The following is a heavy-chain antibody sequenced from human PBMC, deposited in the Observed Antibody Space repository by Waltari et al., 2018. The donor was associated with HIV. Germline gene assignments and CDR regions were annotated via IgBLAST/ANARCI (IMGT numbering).Heavy chain of an antibody. CDR2: VYGSGSRAGCT. J-gene: IGHJ2*01. CDR3: ARGSGYDWYFDL. CDR1: GGSVDSDSS. D-gene: IGHD5-12*01. V-gene: IGHV4-61*02. Sequence: QVRLQESGPGLVKPSQTLSLTCSVSGGSVDSDSSWTWIRQPAGKGLEWIGRVYGSGSRAGCTNYNPSFKGRVTISVDTSKNHFSLSLNSVTAADTAVYYCARGSGYDWYFDLWGRGTLVTVSS.